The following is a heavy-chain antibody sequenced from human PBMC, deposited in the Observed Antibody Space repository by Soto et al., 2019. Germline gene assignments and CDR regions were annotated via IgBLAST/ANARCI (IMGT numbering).Heavy chain of an antibody. CDR3: AKSPARTGTTNWFDP. D-gene: IGHD1-7*01. CDR1: GFTFSSYA. Sequence: GGSLRLSCEASGFTFSSYAMSWVRQAPGEGLEWVSAISGSGGSTYYADSVKGRFTISRDNSKNTLYLQMNSLRAEDTAVYYCAKSPARTGTTNWFDPWGQGTLVTVSS. V-gene: IGHV3-23*01. CDR2: ISGSGGST. J-gene: IGHJ5*02.